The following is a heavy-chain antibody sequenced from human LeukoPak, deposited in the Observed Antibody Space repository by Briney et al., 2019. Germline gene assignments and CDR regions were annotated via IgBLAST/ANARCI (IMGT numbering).Heavy chain of an antibody. CDR1: GYTFTGYY. CDR2: INPSSGDA. V-gene: IGHV1-2*02. Sequence: ASVKVSCKASGYTFTGYYVHWVRQAPGQGLEWLGWINPSSGDANYAQNFQGRVTLTRDTSISTAYMELRSLRSDDTAVYYCARGRKGYDILTGYRKSLVFDYWGQGTLVTVSS. CDR3: ARGRKGYDILTGYRKSLVFDY. D-gene: IGHD3-9*01. J-gene: IGHJ4*02.